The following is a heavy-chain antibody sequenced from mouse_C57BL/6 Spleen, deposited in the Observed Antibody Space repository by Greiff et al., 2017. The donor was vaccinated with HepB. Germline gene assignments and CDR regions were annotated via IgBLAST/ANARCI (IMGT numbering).Heavy chain of an antibody. D-gene: IGHD2-3*01. CDR2: IDPSDSDT. CDR3: ASDGCYGLNYAMDY. CDR1: GYTFTSYW. V-gene: IGHV1-52*01. Sequence: VQLQQPGAELVRPGSSVKLSCKASGYTFTSYWMHWVKQRPIQGLEWIGNIDPSDSDTHYNQKFKDKATLTVDKSSSTAYMQLSSLTSEDSAVYYCASDGCYGLNYAMDYWGQGTSVTVSS. J-gene: IGHJ4*01.